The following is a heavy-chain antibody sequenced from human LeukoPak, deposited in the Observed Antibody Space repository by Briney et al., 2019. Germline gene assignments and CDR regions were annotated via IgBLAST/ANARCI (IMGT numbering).Heavy chain of an antibody. D-gene: IGHD7-27*01. CDR3: ASRKFLGWFDP. Sequence: ASVKVSCKASGYIFTTYDIGWVRQATGQGLEWMGWLNPNSGNAGYAQKFQGRVTISRNTSISTAYMELSSLRSGDTAIYYCASRKFLGWFDPWGQGTLVTVSS. CDR1: GYIFTTYD. V-gene: IGHV1-8*03. CDR2: LNPNSGNA. J-gene: IGHJ5*02.